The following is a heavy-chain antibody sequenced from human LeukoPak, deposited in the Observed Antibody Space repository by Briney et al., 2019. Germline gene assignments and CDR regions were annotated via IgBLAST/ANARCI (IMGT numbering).Heavy chain of an antibody. Sequence: GGSLRLSCAASGFTFSSYAMSWVRQVPGKGLEWVSAISGSGGSTYYADSVKGRFTISRDNSKNTLYLQMNSLRAEDTAVYYCAKTSNYYGSGSYYNVRPFDYWGQGTLVTVSS. CDR1: GFTFSSYA. J-gene: IGHJ4*02. CDR2: ISGSGGST. D-gene: IGHD3-10*01. CDR3: AKTSNYYGSGSYYNVRPFDY. V-gene: IGHV3-23*01.